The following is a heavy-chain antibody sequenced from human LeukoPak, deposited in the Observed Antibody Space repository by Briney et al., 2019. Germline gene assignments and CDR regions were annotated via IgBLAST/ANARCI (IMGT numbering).Heavy chain of an antibody. CDR3: TSEWTGYSGYEHFY. Sequence: ASVKLSSKASGYTSNTYYLRWVSQAPGQGLEWMGLNNPCGGRRRYVLNFEARVHMTRHTSTTTVYMELSSLRSDDTAVYYCTSEWTGYSGYEHFYGGQGTLVSLSS. J-gene: IGHJ4*02. CDR1: GYTSNTYY. D-gene: IGHD5-12*01. CDR2: NNPCGGRR. V-gene: IGHV1-46*02.